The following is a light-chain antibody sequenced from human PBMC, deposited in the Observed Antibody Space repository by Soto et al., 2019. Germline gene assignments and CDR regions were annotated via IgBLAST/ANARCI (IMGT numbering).Light chain of an antibody. CDR3: RSYTSSSTL. CDR2: EVS. Sequence: QSALTQPASVSGAPGQSITISCTGTSRDVGGYNYVSWYQQHPGKAPKLMIYEVSNRPSGVSNRFSGSKSGNTASLTISGLQADDEADYYCRSYTSSSTLFGGGTKVTVL. CDR1: SRDVGGYNY. V-gene: IGLV2-14*01. J-gene: IGLJ2*01.